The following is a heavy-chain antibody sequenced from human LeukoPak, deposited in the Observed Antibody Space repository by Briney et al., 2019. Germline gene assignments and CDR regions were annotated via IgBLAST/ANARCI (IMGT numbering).Heavy chain of an antibody. V-gene: IGHV3-23*01. Sequence: GGSLRLSCAASGFTFSSYAMSWVRQAPGKGLEWVSAISGSGGSTYYADSVKGRFTISRGNSKNTLYLQMNSLRAEDTAVYYCASPYYYDSSGYYYWGQGTLVTVSS. CDR3: ASPYYYDSSGYYY. CDR2: ISGSGGST. D-gene: IGHD3-22*01. J-gene: IGHJ4*02. CDR1: GFTFSSYA.